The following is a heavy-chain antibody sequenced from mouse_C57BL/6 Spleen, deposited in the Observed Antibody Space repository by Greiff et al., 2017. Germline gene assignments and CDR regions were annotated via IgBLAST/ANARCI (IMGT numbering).Heavy chain of an antibody. Sequence: EVHLVESGAELVRPGSSVKMSCKTSGYTFKSYGINWVKQRPGQGLEWIGYIYIGNGYTEYNEKFKGKATLTSDTSSSTAYMQLSSLTSEDSAIYFCARGLTGYYYAMDYWGQGPSVTVSS. CDR1: GYTFKSYG. CDR3: ARGLTGYYYAMDY. V-gene: IGHV1-58*01. J-gene: IGHJ4*01. CDR2: IYIGNGYT. D-gene: IGHD3-3*01.